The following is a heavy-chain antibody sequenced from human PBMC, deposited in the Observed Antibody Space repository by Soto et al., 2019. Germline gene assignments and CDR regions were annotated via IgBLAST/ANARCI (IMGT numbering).Heavy chain of an antibody. Sequence: GGSLRLSCAASGFTLSSYWMAWVRQTPGKGLEFVANIREDGKEINYVDSVKGRFTISRDNAKNSLFLQMNSLRDDDTTVYYCGTDQWGGAFDIGGQGTMVTVSS. CDR1: GFTLSSYW. J-gene: IGHJ3*02. V-gene: IGHV3-7*01. D-gene: IGHD3-10*01. CDR2: IREDGKEI. CDR3: GTDQWGGAFDI.